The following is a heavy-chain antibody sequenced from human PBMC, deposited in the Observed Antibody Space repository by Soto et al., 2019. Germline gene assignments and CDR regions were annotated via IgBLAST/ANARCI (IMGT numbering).Heavy chain of an antibody. CDR1: GGTFSSYT. J-gene: IGHJ3*02. V-gene: IGHV1-69*02. CDR2: IIPILGIA. Sequence: SVKVSCKASGGTFSSYTISWVRQAPGQGLEWMGRIIPILGIANYAQKFQGRVTITADKSTSTAYMELSSLRSEDTAVYYCARAGAPYDILTGYYFDAFDIWGQGTMVTVSS. D-gene: IGHD3-9*01. CDR3: ARAGAPYDILTGYYFDAFDI.